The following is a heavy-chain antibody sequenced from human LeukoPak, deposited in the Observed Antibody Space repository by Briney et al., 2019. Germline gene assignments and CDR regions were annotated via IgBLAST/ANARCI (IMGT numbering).Heavy chain of an antibody. CDR3: ARTLNTAMVGAFGY. D-gene: IGHD5-18*01. J-gene: IGHJ4*02. V-gene: IGHV4-31*03. CDR1: GGSISSGGYY. CDR2: VYYSGST. Sequence: PSETLSLTCTVSGGSISSGGYYWSWIRQLPGKGLEWIGSVYYSGSTYYNPSLKSRVTISVDTSKNQFSLKVSSVTAADTAVYYCARTLNTAMVGAFGYWGQGTLVTVSS.